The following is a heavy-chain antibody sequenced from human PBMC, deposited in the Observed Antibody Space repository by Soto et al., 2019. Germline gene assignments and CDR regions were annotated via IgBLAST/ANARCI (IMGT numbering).Heavy chain of an antibody. Sequence: GGSLRLSCAASGFTLSSYAIHWVRQAPGRGLEWVTVISKGGSNLYFADSVKGRFTISRDNSKNTLYLQMNSLRSEDTAVYYCAREVEYTSAFGISSSFDYWGQGTLVTVSS. CDR3: AREVEYTSAFGISSSFDY. V-gene: IGHV3-30-3*01. J-gene: IGHJ4*02. CDR1: GFTLSSYA. CDR2: ISKGGSNL. D-gene: IGHD6-19*01.